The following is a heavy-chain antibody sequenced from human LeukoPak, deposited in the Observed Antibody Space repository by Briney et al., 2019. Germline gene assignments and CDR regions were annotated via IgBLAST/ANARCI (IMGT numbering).Heavy chain of an antibody. CDR2: ISSSGSTI. J-gene: IGHJ4*02. Sequence: GGSLRLSCAASGFTFSGYEMNWVRQAPGKGLEWVSYISSSGSTIYYADSVKGRFTISRDNAKNSLYLQMNSLRAEDTAVYYCAIVLRYFDWLYPYDYWGQGTLVTVSS. CDR1: GFTFSGYE. D-gene: IGHD3-9*01. CDR3: AIVLRYFDWLYPYDY. V-gene: IGHV3-48*03.